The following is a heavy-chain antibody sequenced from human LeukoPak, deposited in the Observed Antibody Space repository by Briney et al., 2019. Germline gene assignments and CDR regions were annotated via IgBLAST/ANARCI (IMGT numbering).Heavy chain of an antibody. Sequence: ASVKVSCKASGYTFTGYYMHWVRQAPGQGLEWMGWINPNSGGTNYAQKFQGRVTMTRDTSISTAYMELSRLRSDDTAVYYCARISDGDPEGAFDIWGQGTMVTVSS. CDR1: GYTFTGYY. CDR3: ARISDGDPEGAFDI. CDR2: INPNSGGT. V-gene: IGHV1-2*02. J-gene: IGHJ3*02. D-gene: IGHD4-17*01.